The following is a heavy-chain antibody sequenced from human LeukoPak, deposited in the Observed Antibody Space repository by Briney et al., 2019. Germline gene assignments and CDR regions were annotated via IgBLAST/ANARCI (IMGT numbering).Heavy chain of an antibody. V-gene: IGHV3-53*01. CDR2: IYSDGYTYYGNT. CDR1: GFSVSTNY. CDR3: TREDHSNYNY. J-gene: IGHJ4*02. D-gene: IGHD4-11*01. Sequence: GGSLRLSCAASGFSVSTNYLSWVRQAPGKGLEWVSVIYSDGYTYYGNTYYADSVEGRFTISRDNSKNTLYLQMNNLRVEDTAVYYCTREDHSNYNYWGQGTLVTVSS.